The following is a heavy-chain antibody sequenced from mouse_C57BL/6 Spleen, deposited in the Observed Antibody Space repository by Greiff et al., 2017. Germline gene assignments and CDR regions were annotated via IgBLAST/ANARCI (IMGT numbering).Heavy chain of an antibody. Sequence: EVQLQQSGPELVKPGASVKISCKASGYTFTDYYMNWVKQSHGKSLEWIGDINPNNGGTSYNEKFKSKATLTVDKSSSTAYMELRSLTSEDSAVYCCARGPFRYGMAYWGQGTLVTVSA. CDR3: ARGPFRYGMAY. D-gene: IGHD2-10*02. CDR1: GYTFTDYY. CDR2: INPNNGGT. J-gene: IGHJ3*01. V-gene: IGHV1-26*01.